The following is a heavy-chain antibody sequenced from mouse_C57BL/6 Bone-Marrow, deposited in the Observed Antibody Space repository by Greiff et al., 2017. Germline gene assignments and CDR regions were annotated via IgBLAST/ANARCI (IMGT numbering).Heavy chain of an antibody. CDR2: ISYDGSN. CDR1: GYSITSGYY. J-gene: IGHJ4*01. Sequence: EVQLQESGPGLVKPSQSLSLTCSVTGYSITSGYYWNWIRQFPGNKLEWMGYISYDGSNNYNPSLKNRISITRDTSKNQFFLKLNSVTPEDTATYYCARAEELGRDYYAMDYWGQGTSVTVSS. D-gene: IGHD4-1*01. V-gene: IGHV3-6*01. CDR3: ARAEELGRDYYAMDY.